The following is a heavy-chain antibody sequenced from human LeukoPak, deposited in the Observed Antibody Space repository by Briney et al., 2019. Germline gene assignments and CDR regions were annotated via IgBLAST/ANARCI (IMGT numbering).Heavy chain of an antibody. CDR3: ARAGITMVRGVLDNWFDP. V-gene: IGHV1-2*02. Sequence: GASVKVSCKASGYTFTGYYMHWVRQAPGQGLEWMGWINPNSGGTNYAQKFQGRVTMTRDTSISTAYMELSRLRSDDTAVYYCARAGITMVRGVLDNWFDPWGQGTLVTVSS. D-gene: IGHD3-10*01. CDR1: GYTFTGYY. J-gene: IGHJ5*02. CDR2: INPNSGGT.